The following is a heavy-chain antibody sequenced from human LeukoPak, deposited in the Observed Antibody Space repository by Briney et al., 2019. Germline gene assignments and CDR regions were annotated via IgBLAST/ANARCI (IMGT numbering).Heavy chain of an antibody. CDR3: AREGGGSSSFDY. CDR1: GFTFSSYA. D-gene: IGHD1-26*01. CDR2: ISSNGGST. Sequence: GGSLRLSCAASGFTFSSYAMHWVRQAPGKGLEYVSAISSNGGSTYYANSVKGRFTISRDNSKNTLYLQMGSLRAEDMAVYYCAREGGGSSSFDYWAQGTLVTVSS. J-gene: IGHJ4*02. V-gene: IGHV3-64*01.